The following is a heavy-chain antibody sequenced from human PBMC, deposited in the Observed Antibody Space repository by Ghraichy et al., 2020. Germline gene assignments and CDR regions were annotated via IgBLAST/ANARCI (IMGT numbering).Heavy chain of an antibody. CDR3: AKKGRDSTGLDSFDV. J-gene: IGHJ3*01. CDR2: ISGSGVYA. Sequence: GSLRLSCAGSGFVFSNYDMTWVRRAPGRGLEYVSSISGSGVYAFYALSVKGRFTISRDNFKNTLYLQMYSLRAEDTAVYYCAKKGRDSTGLDSFDVWGQGTQVTVSS. D-gene: IGHD3-22*01. V-gene: IGHV3-23*01. CDR1: GFVFSNYD.